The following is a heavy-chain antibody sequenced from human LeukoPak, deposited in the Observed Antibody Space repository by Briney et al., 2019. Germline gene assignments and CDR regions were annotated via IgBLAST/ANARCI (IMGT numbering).Heavy chain of an antibody. D-gene: IGHD7-27*01. CDR3: AKDRTGEASFDY. CDR1: GFTFSSFA. Sequence: GGSLRLSCAASGFTFSSFAMSWVRQAPGKGLEWVSAISGSGGSTYYADSVKGRFTISRDNSKNTLYLQINSLRAEDTAVYYCAKDRTGEASFDYWGQGTLVTVSS. J-gene: IGHJ4*02. CDR2: ISGSGGST. V-gene: IGHV3-23*01.